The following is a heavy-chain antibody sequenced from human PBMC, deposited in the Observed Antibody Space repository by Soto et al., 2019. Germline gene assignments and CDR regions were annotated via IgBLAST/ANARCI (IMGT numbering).Heavy chain of an antibody. J-gene: IGHJ4*02. CDR2: ARNDPNDRTR. Sequence: EMQLVESGGGLVQPGGSLRLTCVASGLSFSYYHMDWVRQAPGKGREWIGRARNDPNDRTRAYAASVRGRFTTSRDDSKNSFYLQMNSLKTEDTAIYYCASSRPGGIFHFWGQGTLVTVSS. V-gene: IGHV3-72*01. CDR3: ASSRPGGIFHF. CDR1: GLSFSYYH.